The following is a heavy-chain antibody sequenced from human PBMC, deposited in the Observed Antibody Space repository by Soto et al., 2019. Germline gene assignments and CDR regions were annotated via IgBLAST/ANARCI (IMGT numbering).Heavy chain of an antibody. Sequence: QVQLVQSGAEVREPGASVKFSCKASGYSFSSLDINWVRQTTGQGLEWMGWMQPRDGRTGYAQKFQGRVTMTRDTSINTAYMELSSLTSDDTAFYYCARGVTAGVDYWGQGTLVTVSS. CDR2: MQPRDGRT. J-gene: IGHJ4*02. CDR3: ARGVTAGVDY. D-gene: IGHD1-26*01. CDR1: GYSFSSLD. V-gene: IGHV1-8*01.